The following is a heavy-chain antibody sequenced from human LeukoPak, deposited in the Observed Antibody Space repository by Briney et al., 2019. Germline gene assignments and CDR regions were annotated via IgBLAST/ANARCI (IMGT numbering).Heavy chain of an antibody. CDR1: GFSFSSYE. V-gene: IGHV3-48*03. Sequence: GGSLRLSCAASGFSFSSYEMKWVRQAPGKGLEWVSYISSSGSTIYYADSVKGRFTISRDNAKNSLYLQMNSLRAEDTAVYYCARADGSGRKWGQGTLVTVSS. J-gene: IGHJ4*02. D-gene: IGHD3-10*01. CDR3: ARADGSGRK. CDR2: ISSSGSTI.